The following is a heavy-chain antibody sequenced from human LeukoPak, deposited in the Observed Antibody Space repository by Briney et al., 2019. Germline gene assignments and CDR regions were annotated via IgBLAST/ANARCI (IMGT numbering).Heavy chain of an antibody. CDR2: ISGSGGST. J-gene: IGHJ6*02. CDR1: GFTFSSYA. V-gene: IGHV3-23*01. D-gene: IGHD4-17*01. CDR3: AKDPIYGDFDPRRGDYYDYGMDV. Sequence: GGSLRLSCAASGFTFSSYAMSWVRQAPGKGLEWVSAISGSGGSTYYADSVKGRFTISRDNSKNTLYLQMNSLRAEDTAVYYCAKDPIYGDFDPRRGDYYDYGMDVWGQGTTVTVSS.